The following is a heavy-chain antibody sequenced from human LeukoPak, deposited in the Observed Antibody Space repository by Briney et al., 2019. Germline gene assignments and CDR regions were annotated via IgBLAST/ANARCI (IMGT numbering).Heavy chain of an antibody. J-gene: IGHJ4*02. V-gene: IGHV4-39*01. Sequence: SETLSLTCTVSGGSISNRSYYWGWIRQPPGKGLEWIASIYYSGSTYYNPSLKSRVTISTDTSKNQFSVKLSSVTAADTAVYYCARLVGAATDPFDYWGQGTLVTVSS. CDR1: GGSISNRSYY. CDR2: IYYSGST. D-gene: IGHD1-26*01. CDR3: ARLVGAATDPFDY.